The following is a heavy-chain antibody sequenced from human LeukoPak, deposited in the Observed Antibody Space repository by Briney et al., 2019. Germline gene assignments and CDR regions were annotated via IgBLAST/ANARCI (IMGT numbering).Heavy chain of an antibody. J-gene: IGHJ4*02. CDR2: IWYDGNNK. Sequence: GGSLRLSCAASGFTFSSYGMHWVRQAPGKGLEWVAVIWYDGNNKYYADSVKGRFTISRDNSKNTLYLQMNSLRAEDTAVYYCARGNGYSFGYFDYWGQGTLVTVSS. D-gene: IGHD5-18*01. V-gene: IGHV3-33*01. CDR1: GFTFSSYG. CDR3: ARGNGYSFGYFDY.